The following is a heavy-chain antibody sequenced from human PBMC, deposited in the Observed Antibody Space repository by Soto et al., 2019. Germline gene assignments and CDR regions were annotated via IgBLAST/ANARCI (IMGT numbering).Heavy chain of an antibody. CDR3: ARHTGGQLVY. J-gene: IGHJ4*02. V-gene: IGHV4-39*01. D-gene: IGHD6-13*01. CDR2: IYYSGST. Sequence: QLQLQESGPGLVKPSETLSLTCTVSGGSISSSSYYWGWIRQPPGKGLEWIGSIYYSGSTYYNPSLKSRVTISVDTSKSQFARRLSSVTAADTAVYYCARHTGGQLVYWGQGTLVTVSS. CDR1: GGSISSSSYY.